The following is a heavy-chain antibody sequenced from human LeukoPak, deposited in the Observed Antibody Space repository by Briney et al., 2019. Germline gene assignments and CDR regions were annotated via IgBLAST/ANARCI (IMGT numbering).Heavy chain of an antibody. CDR1: GFTFSSYG. CDR2: ISYDGGNK. Sequence: GGSLRLSCAASGFTFSSYGMHWVRQAPGKGLEWVAVISYDGGNKYYADSVKGRFTISRDNSKNTLYLQMNSLRAEDTAVYYCAKEFMGYYDSSGTPGYWGQGTLVTVSS. J-gene: IGHJ4*02. D-gene: IGHD3-22*01. CDR3: AKEFMGYYDSSGTPGY. V-gene: IGHV3-30*18.